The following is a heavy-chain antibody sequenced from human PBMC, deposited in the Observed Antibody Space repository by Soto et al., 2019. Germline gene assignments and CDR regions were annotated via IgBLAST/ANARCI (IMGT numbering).Heavy chain of an antibody. CDR1: GFTFSSFE. CDR2: ISISGGTI. Sequence: GGSLRLSCAASGFTFSSFEMNWVRQAPGKGLEWVAYISISGGTIYYGGSVEGRFTISRDNADNSLYLQMNSLRAEDTAVYYCTKEKSVINSGYDAFDIWGRGTVVTVS. J-gene: IGHJ3*02. V-gene: IGHV3-48*03. CDR3: TKEKSVINSGYDAFDI. D-gene: IGHD5-12*01.